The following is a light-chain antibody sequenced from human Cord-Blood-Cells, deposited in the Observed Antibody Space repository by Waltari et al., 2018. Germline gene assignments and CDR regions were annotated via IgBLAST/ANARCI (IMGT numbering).Light chain of an antibody. J-gene: IGLJ3*02. CDR1: SSDVGSYNL. CDR3: CSYAGRV. CDR2: EGS. Sequence: QSAMTQPASVSGSPGQSITISCTATSSDVGSYNLVSWYQQNPGKAPKLMIYEGSKRPSGVSNRFSGSKSGNTASLTISGLQAEDEADYYCCSYAGRVFGGGTKLTVL. V-gene: IGLV2-23*01.